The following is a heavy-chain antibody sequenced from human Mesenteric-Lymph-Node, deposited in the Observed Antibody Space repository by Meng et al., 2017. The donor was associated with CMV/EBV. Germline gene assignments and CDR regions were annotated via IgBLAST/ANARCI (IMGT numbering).Heavy chain of an antibody. Sequence: LSCAASGFNFSSYAMHWVRQAPGKGLEYVAAISSNGGSTYYAGSVKGRFTISRDNSKNTLYLQMGSLRAEDMAVYYCAREYSSGFDYWGQGTLVTVSS. CDR2: ISSNGGST. V-gene: IGHV3-64*02. D-gene: IGHD6-19*01. J-gene: IGHJ4*02. CDR3: AREYSSGFDY. CDR1: GFNFSSYA.